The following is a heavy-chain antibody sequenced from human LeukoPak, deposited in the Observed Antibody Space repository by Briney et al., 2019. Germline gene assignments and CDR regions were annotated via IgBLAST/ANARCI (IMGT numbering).Heavy chain of an antibody. CDR1: GASFSSSNW. V-gene: IGHV4-4*02. D-gene: IGHD6-19*01. CDR2: IHDSGST. Sequence: PSGTLSLTCAVSGASFSSSNWWIWVRQPPKKGLEWIGEIHDSGSTNYNPSLKSRVTMSVDTSKNQISLRLSSVTAADTAVYYCARGLYGSDSYWGQGNLVTVSS. CDR3: ARGLYGSDSY. J-gene: IGHJ4*02.